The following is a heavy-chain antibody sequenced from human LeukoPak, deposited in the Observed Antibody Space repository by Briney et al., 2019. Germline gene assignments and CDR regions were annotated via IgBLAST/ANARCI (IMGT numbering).Heavy chain of an antibody. CDR3: ATGLLRYFDWPV. CDR2: FDPEDGET. V-gene: IGHV1-24*01. CDR1: GYTLTELS. Sequence: ASVKVSCKVSGYTLTELSMHWVRQAPGKGLEWMGGFDPEDGETIYAQKFQGRVTMTEDTSTDTAYMELSSLRSEDTAVYYCATGLLRYFDWPVWGKGTTVTVSS. J-gene: IGHJ6*04. D-gene: IGHD3-9*01.